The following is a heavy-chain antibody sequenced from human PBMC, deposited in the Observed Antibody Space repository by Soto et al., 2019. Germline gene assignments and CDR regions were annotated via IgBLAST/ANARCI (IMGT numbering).Heavy chain of an antibody. Sequence: LSLACTVSGGSIRSHYWSWILQAAGKGLEWIGRIYVSGNSNYNPSLKSRVSMSVDTSKRQFSLKLTSVTAADTAVYYCARGEVVVAPKPAAMGDYYGMDVWGQGTTVTAP. D-gene: IGHD2-2*01. V-gene: IGHV4-4*07. CDR2: IYVSGNS. CDR3: ARGEVVVAPKPAAMGDYYGMDV. CDR1: GGSIRSHY. J-gene: IGHJ6*02.